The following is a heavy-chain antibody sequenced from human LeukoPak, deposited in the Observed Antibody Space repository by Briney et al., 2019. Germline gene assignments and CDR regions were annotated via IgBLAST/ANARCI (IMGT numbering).Heavy chain of an antibody. D-gene: IGHD6-13*01. J-gene: IGHJ3*02. V-gene: IGHV1-18*01. Sequence: RASVKVSCKASGYTFTSYGISWVRQAPGQGLERMGWISAYNGNTNYAQKLQGRVTMTTDTSTSTAYMELRSLRSDDTAVYYCARGSKQQLVQAFDIWGQGTMVTVSS. CDR2: ISAYNGNT. CDR1: GYTFTSYG. CDR3: ARGSKQQLVQAFDI.